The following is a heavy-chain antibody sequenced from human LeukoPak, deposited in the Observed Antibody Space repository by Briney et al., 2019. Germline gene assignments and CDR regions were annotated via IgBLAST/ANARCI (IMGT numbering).Heavy chain of an antibody. V-gene: IGHV1-58*01. CDR3: AAPTVTTDDAFDI. J-gene: IGHJ3*02. CDR1: GFTFTSSA. Sequence: SVTVSCKASGFTFTSSAVQWVRQARGQRLEWIGWIVVGSGNTNYAQKFQERVTITRDMSTSTAYMELSSLRSEDTAVYYCAAPTVTTDDAFDIWGQGTMVTVSS. CDR2: IVVGSGNT. D-gene: IGHD4-17*01.